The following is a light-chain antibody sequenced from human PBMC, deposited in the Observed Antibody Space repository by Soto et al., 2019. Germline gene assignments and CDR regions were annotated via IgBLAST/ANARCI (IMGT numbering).Light chain of an antibody. CDR3: CSYAGSYTSYV. Sequence: QSVLTQPRSVSGSPGQSVTISCTGTSSDVGTYTYVSWYQQHPGKAPKLMIYDVSKRPSGVPDRFSGSKSGNTASLTISGLQAEDEADYYCCSYAGSYTSYVFGTGTKVTVL. V-gene: IGLV2-11*01. J-gene: IGLJ1*01. CDR2: DVS. CDR1: SSDVGTYTY.